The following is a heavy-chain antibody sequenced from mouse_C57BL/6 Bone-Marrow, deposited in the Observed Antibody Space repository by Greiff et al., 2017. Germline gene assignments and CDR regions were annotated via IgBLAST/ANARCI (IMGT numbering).Heavy chain of an antibody. CDR1: GYTFTNYW. V-gene: IGHV1-63*01. D-gene: IGHD2-12*01. CDR2: IYPGGGYT. Sequence: VQLQQSGAELVRPGTSVKMSCKASGYTFTNYWIGWAKQRPGHGLEWIGDIYPGGGYTNYNEKFKGKATLTADKSSSTAYMQFSSLTSEDSAIYYCARRGLPYPSCDYWGQGTTLTVSS. J-gene: IGHJ2*01. CDR3: ARRGLPYPSCDY.